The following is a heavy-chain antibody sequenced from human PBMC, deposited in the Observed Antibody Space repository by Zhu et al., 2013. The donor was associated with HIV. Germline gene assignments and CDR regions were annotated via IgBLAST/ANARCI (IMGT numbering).Heavy chain of an antibody. J-gene: IGHJ3*02. V-gene: IGHV1-24*01. D-gene: IGHD1-1*01. Sequence: QVQLIQSGLTVKKPGASVKVSCKVSGYTSANYPSDWVRQAPGEGLEWMGGFVPENDYTNYPLKFQGRVTITRDTSASTAYMELSSLRSEDMAVYYCARTAGTTGTTTAFDIWGQGTMVTVSS. CDR2: FVPENDYT. CDR3: ARTAGTTGTTTAFDI. CDR1: GYTSANYP.